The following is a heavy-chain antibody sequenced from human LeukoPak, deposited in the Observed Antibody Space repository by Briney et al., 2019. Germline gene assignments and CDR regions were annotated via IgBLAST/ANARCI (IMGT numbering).Heavy chain of an antibody. CDR1: GFIFDDYA. CDR3: AKGGGGRLIYYYYMDV. D-gene: IGHD3-16*01. CDR2: ISWNSDSI. J-gene: IGHJ6*03. Sequence: GGSLRLSCAASGFIFDDYAMHWVRQAPGKGLEWVSGISWNSDSIDYANSVKGRFTISRDNAKNSLYLQMNSLRTEDMALYYCAKGGGGRLIYYYYMDVWGKGTTGTVSS. V-gene: IGHV3-9*03.